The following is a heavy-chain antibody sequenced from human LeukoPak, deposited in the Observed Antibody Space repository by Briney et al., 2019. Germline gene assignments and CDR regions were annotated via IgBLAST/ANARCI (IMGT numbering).Heavy chain of an antibody. CDR3: ARGKVGAVRFDI. V-gene: IGHV4-59*01. Sequence: SETLSLTCTVSGGSISSYYWSWVRQPPGEGLEWIGFVYYTGSTNYSPSLKSRVTISVDTSKNQFSLKLSSVTAADTAVYYCARGKVGAVRFDIWGQGTMVTVSS. CDR2: VYYTGST. CDR1: GGSISSYY. D-gene: IGHD1-26*01. J-gene: IGHJ3*02.